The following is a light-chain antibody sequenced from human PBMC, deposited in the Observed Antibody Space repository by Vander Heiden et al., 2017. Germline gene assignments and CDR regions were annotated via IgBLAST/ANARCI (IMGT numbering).Light chain of an antibody. CDR2: AAS. CDR1: QSISSY. V-gene: IGKV1-39*01. J-gene: IGKJ3*01. CDR3: QQSYSLFT. Sequence: DIQMTQSPSSLSASVGDRVTITCRASQSISSYLNWYQQKPGKAPKLLIYAASRLQSGVPSRFSGSGSGTDFTLTISRRQPEDFANYYWQQSYSLFTFGHRTKVDIK.